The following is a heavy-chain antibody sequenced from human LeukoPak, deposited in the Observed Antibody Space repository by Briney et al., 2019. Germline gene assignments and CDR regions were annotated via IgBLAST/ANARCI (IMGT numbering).Heavy chain of an antibody. J-gene: IGHJ6*02. CDR2: LSGSGGTT. Sequence: GESLRRSCAGSGFTFSSYAMSWVRQAPGKGLEWVSTLSGSGGTTYYADSVKGRFTISRDNSKNTLYLQMSSLRAEDTALYYCAKYCSSSSCSNRGAYYVMDVWGQGTTVTVSS. D-gene: IGHD2-2*01. V-gene: IGHV3-23*01. CDR3: AKYCSSSSCSNRGAYYVMDV. CDR1: GFTFSSYA.